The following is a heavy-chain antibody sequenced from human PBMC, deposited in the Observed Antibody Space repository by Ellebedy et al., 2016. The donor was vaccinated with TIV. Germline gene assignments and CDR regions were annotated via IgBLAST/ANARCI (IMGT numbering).Heavy chain of an antibody. Sequence: PGGSLRLSCAVSGFTFSSYWMSRVRQAPGKGLEWVANIKQDGSEKYYADSVKGRFTISRDNSKNTLYLQMNSLRAEDTAVYYCARRITMVRVGFEYYFDYWGQGTLVTVSS. V-gene: IGHV3-7*03. CDR1: GFTFSSYW. CDR2: IKQDGSEK. J-gene: IGHJ4*02. D-gene: IGHD3-10*01. CDR3: ARRITMVRVGFEYYFDY.